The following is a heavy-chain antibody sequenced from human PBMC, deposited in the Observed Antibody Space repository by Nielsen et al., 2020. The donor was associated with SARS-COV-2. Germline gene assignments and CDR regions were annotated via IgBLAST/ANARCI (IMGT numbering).Heavy chain of an antibody. V-gene: IGHV7-4-1*02. Sequence: ASVKVSCKASGYTFTSYAMNWVRQAPGQGLEWMGWININTGNPTYAQGFTGRFVFSLDTSVSAAYLQISSLKAEDTAVYYCARAPARRIAARLFYYYYYMDVWGKGTTVTVSS. J-gene: IGHJ6*03. CDR3: ARAPARRIAARLFYYYYYMDV. CDR1: GYTFTSYA. D-gene: IGHD6-6*01. CDR2: ININTGNP.